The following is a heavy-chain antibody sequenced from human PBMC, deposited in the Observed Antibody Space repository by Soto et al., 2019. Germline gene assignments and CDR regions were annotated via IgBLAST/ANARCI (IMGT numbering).Heavy chain of an antibody. CDR1: GGTFSNYA. J-gene: IGHJ3*02. V-gene: IGHV1-69*06. D-gene: IGHD4-17*01. CDR3: TKDRSTVTKLRRSVEGAFDI. Sequence: QVQLVQSGAEVKKPGSSVKVSCKASGGTFSNYAFSWVRQAPGRGLEWMGGIIPIFGTPRYGQKFQGRVTITADKSTSTAYMDLSSLTSEDTAMYYCTKDRSTVTKLRRSVEGAFDIWGQGTMVTVSS. CDR2: IIPIFGTP.